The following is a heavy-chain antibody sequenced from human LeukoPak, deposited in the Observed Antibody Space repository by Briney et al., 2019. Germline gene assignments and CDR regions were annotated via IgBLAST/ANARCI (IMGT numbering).Heavy chain of an antibody. CDR2: IIPIFGTA. Sequence: SVKVSCKASGGTFISYAISWVRQAPGQGLEWMGGIIPIFGTANYAQKFQGRVTITADESTSTAYMELSSLRSEDTAVYYCARGLWFGHYYYYYYMDVWGKGTTVTNSS. CDR1: GGTFISYA. D-gene: IGHD3-10*01. V-gene: IGHV1-69*01. CDR3: ARGLWFGHYYYYYYMDV. J-gene: IGHJ6*03.